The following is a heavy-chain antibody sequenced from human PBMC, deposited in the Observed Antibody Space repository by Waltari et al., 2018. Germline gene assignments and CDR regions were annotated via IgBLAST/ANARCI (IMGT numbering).Heavy chain of an antibody. CDR1: GGTFSRYA. D-gene: IGHD5-12*01. CDR2: IMPILRTA. J-gene: IGHJ6*02. V-gene: IGHV1-69*05. CDR3: ARDGYNRDYYYGMDV. Sequence: VQLVQSGAEVKKPGSSVRVSCKASGGTFSRYAISWVRRDPGKGLEWVGGIMPILRTANYAQKFQGRVTITTYESTSTAYMELSSLRSEDTAVYYCARDGYNRDYYYGMDVWGQGTTVTVSS.